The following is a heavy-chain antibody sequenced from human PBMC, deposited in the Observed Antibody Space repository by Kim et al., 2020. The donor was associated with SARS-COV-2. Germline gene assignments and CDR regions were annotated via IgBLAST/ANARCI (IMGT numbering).Heavy chain of an antibody. D-gene: IGHD1-26*01. V-gene: IGHV4-59*08. CDR2: IYYSGST. CDR3: ARHPYSGCYQGWGFDY. J-gene: IGHJ4*02. Sequence: SETLSLTCTVSGGSISSYYWSWIRQPPGKGLEWIGYIYYSGSTNYNPSLKSRVTIPEDTSKNQFSLKLSSVTAADTAVYNCARHPYSGCYQGWGFDYWGQGTLVTVSS. CDR1: GGSISSYY.